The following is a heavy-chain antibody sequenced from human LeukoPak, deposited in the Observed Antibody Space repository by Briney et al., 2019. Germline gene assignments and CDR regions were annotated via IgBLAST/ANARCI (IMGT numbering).Heavy chain of an antibody. CDR2: IRSKAYGGTT. Sequence: GGSLRLSCTASGFTFGDYAMSWVRQAPGKGLEWVCFIRSKAYGGTTDYAAYVKGRFSISRDDSKSIAYLQMNSLKTEDTAVYYCSRQVGPPSSGWDDNWFDPWGQGILVTVSS. D-gene: IGHD6-19*01. J-gene: IGHJ5*02. CDR1: GFTFGDYA. CDR3: SRQVGPPSSGWDDNWFDP. V-gene: IGHV3-49*04.